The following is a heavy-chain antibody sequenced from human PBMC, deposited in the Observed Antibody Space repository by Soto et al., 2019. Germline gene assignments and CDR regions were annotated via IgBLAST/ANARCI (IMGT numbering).Heavy chain of an antibody. J-gene: IGHJ4*02. CDR3: VHGSHSVDGSGYWYYFDY. CDR1: GFSLSTSGVG. Sequence: QITLKESGPTLVKPTQTLTLTCTFSGFSLSTSGVGVGWIRQPPGKALEWLALIYWDDDKRYSPSLKSRLTITKDTSKNQVVLTMTNMDPVDTATFYCVHGSHSVDGSGYWYYFDYWGQGTLVTVSS. CDR2: IYWDDDK. D-gene: IGHD3-22*01. V-gene: IGHV2-5*02.